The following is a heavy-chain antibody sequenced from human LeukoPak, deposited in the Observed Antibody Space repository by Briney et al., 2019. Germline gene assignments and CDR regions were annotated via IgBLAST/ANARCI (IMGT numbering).Heavy chain of an antibody. CDR2: IGTAGDT. Sequence: PGRSLRLSCAASGFTFSSYDMHWVRQATGKGLEWVSAIGTAGDTYYPGSVKGRFTISRENAKNSLYLQMNSLRAGDTAVYYCARGDSSGYYQSSFDYWGQGTLVTVSS. CDR1: GFTFSSYD. D-gene: IGHD3-22*01. J-gene: IGHJ4*02. V-gene: IGHV3-13*04. CDR3: ARGDSSGYYQSSFDY.